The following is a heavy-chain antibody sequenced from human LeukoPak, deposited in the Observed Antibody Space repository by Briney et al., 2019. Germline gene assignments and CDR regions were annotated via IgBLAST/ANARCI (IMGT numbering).Heavy chain of an antibody. CDR1: GFTFATYG. D-gene: IGHD6-19*01. J-gene: IGHJ5*02. CDR3: AKELKQWLSCPDS. V-gene: IGHV3-23*01. CDR2: VSGRGRNT. Sequence: GGSLRLSCAASGFTFATYGMSWVRQAPGKGLEWVSSVSGRGRNTYYADFVKGRFTISRDNSRNTLYLQLNFLTAADTAVYYCAKELKQWLSCPDSWGQGTLVTVSS.